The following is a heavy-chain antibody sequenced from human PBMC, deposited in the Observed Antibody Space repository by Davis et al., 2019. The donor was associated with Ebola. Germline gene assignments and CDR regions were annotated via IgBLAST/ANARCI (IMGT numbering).Heavy chain of an antibody. CDR3: ARVPPSSGWYPYFDY. CDR1: GFTFSSYW. D-gene: IGHD6-19*01. J-gene: IGHJ4*02. V-gene: IGHV3-7*01. CDR2: IKQDGSEK. Sequence: GESLKISCAASGFTFSSYWMSWVRQAPGKGLEWVANIKQDGSEKYYVDSVKGRFTISRDNAKNSLYLQMNSLRAEDTAVYYCARVPPSSGWYPYFDYWGQGTLVTVSS.